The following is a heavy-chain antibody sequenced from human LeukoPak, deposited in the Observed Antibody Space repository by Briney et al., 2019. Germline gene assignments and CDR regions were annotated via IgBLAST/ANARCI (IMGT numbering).Heavy chain of an antibody. D-gene: IGHD2-15*01. CDR3: ARVYSCGTEFDY. CDR2: INPNSGGT. CDR1: GYTFTGYY. Sequence: ASVKVSCKASGYTFTGYYMHWVRQAPGQGLEWMGWINPNSGGTNYAQKFQGRVTMTRDTSISTAYMELSRLRSDDTAVYYCARVYSCGTEFDYWGQGTLVTVSS. J-gene: IGHJ4*02. V-gene: IGHV1-2*02.